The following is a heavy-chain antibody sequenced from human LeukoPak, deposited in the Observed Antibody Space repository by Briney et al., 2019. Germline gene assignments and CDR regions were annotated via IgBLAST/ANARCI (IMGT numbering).Heavy chain of an antibody. V-gene: IGHV4-59*08. J-gene: IGHJ4*02. Sequence: PSETLSLTCTVSGGSISSSYWSWIRQPPGKGLDWIGYIYYSENTNYNPSLKSRVTISQDTSKNQFSLRLNSVTAADTAVYYCARHYSPYDSSGFYDYFDHWGRGNLVTVSS. CDR2: IYYSENT. CDR3: ARHYSPYDSSGFYDYFDH. CDR1: GGSISSSY. D-gene: IGHD3-22*01.